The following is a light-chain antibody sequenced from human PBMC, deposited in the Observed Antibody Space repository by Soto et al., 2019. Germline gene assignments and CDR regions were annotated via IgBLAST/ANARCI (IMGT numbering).Light chain of an antibody. CDR1: QDISSS. V-gene: IGKV1-9*01. Sequence: DIQLTQSPSFLSASVGDRVTITCRASQDISSSLVWYQQKPGKSPKLLIYAASTLQSGVPSRFSGSGSGTEFSLTIGSLHPEDFATFFCQQVNSNPFTFGGGTKVEIK. CDR3: QQVNSNPFT. J-gene: IGKJ4*01. CDR2: AAS.